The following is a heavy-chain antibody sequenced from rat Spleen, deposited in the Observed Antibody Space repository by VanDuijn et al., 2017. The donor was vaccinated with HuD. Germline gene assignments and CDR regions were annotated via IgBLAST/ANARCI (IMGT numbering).Heavy chain of an antibody. CDR3: AIRGTIAAQYYFDY. J-gene: IGHJ2*01. D-gene: IGHD1-2*01. Sequence: EVQLVESGGGLVQPGRSLKLSCAASGFTFSNYDMAWVRQAPTKGLEWVASISTSGGSTYYRDSVKGRFTVSRDNAKSTLYLQMDSLRSEDTATYYCAIRGTIAAQYYFDYWGQGVMVTVSS. CDR1: GFTFSNYD. CDR2: ISTSGGST. V-gene: IGHV5-25*01.